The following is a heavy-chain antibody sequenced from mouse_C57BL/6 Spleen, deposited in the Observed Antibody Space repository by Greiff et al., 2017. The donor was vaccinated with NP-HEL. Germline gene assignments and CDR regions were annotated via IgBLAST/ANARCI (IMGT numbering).Heavy chain of an antibody. CDR3: ASFYGYDPAWFAY. V-gene: IGHV1-19*01. CDR2: INPYNGGT. J-gene: IGHJ3*01. D-gene: IGHD2-2*01. CDR1: GYTFTDYY. Sequence: VQLQQSGPVLVKPGASVKMSCKASGYTFTDYYMNWVKQSHGKSLEWIGVINPYNGGTSYNQKFKGKATLTVDKSSSTAYMELNSLTSEDSAVYYCASFYGYDPAWFAYWGQGTLVTVAA.